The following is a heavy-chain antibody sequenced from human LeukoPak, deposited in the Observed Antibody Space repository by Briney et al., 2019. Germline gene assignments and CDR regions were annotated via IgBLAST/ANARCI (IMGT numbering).Heavy chain of an antibody. J-gene: IGHJ6*04. D-gene: IGHD3-9*01. CDR3: ARSYDILTGYLFGYYYYYGMDV. Sequence: GGSLRLSCAASGFTFSSYWMSWVRQAPGKGLEWVANIKQDGSEKYYVDSVKGRFTISRDNAKNSLYLQMNSLRAEDTAVYYCARSYDILTGYLFGYYYYYGMDVWGKGTTVTVSS. CDR2: IKQDGSEK. CDR1: GFTFSSYW. V-gene: IGHV3-7*01.